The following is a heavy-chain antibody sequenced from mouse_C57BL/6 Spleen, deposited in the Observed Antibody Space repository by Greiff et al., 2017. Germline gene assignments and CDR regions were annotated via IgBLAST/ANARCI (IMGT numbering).Heavy chain of an antibody. CDR2: IDPETGGT. V-gene: IGHV1-15*01. CDR3: TRRCYGSSDY. Sequence: VKLMASGAELVRPGASVTLSCKASGYTFTDYAMNWVQQTPVHGLEWIAAIDPETGGTAYTQKFKGKAILTADKSTSTAYMERRRLTSDDTAVYYCTRRCYGSSDYWGQGTTRTVSS. D-gene: IGHD1-1*01. CDR1: GYTFTDYA. J-gene: IGHJ2*01.